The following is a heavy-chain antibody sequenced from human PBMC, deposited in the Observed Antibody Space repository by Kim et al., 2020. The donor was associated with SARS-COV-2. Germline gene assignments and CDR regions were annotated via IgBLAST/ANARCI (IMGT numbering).Heavy chain of an antibody. CDR3: ARVMGRFYYYALDV. J-gene: IGHJ6*02. CDR2: ITVSGGDT. V-gene: IGHV3-23*01. CDR1: GFSFSGNA. D-gene: IGHD2-8*01. Sequence: GFLRLSCAASGFSFSGNAMNWVRQAPGKGLEWVSLITVSGGDTYYADSVKGRFTISRDNSKNMLYLQINSLRVEDTAIYYCARVMGRFYYYALDVWGQGTTVTVSS.